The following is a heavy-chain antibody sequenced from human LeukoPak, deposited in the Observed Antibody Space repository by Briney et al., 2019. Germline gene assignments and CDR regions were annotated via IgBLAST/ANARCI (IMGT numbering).Heavy chain of an antibody. D-gene: IGHD3-9*01. CDR1: GFTFSSYA. CDR2: ISGSGGST. J-gene: IGHJ4*02. CDR3: AKGDYDILTGYYSVDSMAFDY. V-gene: IGHV3-23*01. Sequence: GGSLRLSCAASGFTFSSYAMSWVRQAPGKGLEWVSAISGSGGSTYYADSVKGRFTISRDNSKNTLYLQMNSRRAEDTAVYYCAKGDYDILTGYYSVDSMAFDYWGQGTLVTVSS.